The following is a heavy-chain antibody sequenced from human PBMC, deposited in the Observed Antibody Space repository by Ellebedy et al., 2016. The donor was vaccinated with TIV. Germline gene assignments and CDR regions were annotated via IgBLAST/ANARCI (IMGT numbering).Heavy chain of an antibody. Sequence: GESLKISCAASGFTFSSYWMHWVRQAPGKGLVWVSRINSDGSSTSYADSVKGRFPISKDNAKNTLYLQMSSLRAEDTAVYYCARDQGWAVAGTTRFDYWGQGTLVTVSS. CDR2: INSDGSST. CDR1: GFTFSSYW. V-gene: IGHV3-74*01. J-gene: IGHJ4*02. CDR3: ARDQGWAVAGTTRFDY. D-gene: IGHD6-19*01.